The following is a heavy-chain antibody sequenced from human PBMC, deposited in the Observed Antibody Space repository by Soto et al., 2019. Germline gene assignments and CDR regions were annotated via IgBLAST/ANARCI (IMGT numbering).Heavy chain of an antibody. CDR1: GGSFSGFY. Sequence: QVQLEQWGAGLLKSSGTLSLRCVLSGGSFSGFYWSWIRQPPGQGLEWIGDINPSGSTNYNPSLESRVTIAIDTSNNHFSLNVISVTAADTAVYYCARVFGYYYYYMDVWGKGTTVSVFS. CDR3: ARVFGYYYYYMDV. J-gene: IGHJ6*03. D-gene: IGHD3-3*01. V-gene: IGHV4-34*02. CDR2: INPSGST.